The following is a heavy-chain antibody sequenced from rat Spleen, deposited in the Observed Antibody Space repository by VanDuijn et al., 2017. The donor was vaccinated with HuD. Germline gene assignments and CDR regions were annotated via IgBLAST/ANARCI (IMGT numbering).Heavy chain of an antibody. J-gene: IGHJ2*01. V-gene: IGHV5-25*01. Sequence: EVQLVETGGGLVQPGRSMKLSCAASGFTFSNYDMAWVRQAPTKGLEWVASISPSGGSTYYRDSVKGRFTISRDNAEAAIYLQMNSLRSEDTATYYCAVSGYGYWGHGVMVTVSS. CDR2: ISPSGGST. CDR1: GFTFSNYD. CDR3: AVSGYGY. D-gene: IGHD4-3*01.